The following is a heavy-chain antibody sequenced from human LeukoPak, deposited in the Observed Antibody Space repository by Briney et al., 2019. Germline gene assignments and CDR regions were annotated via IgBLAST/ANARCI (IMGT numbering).Heavy chain of an antibody. Sequence: PGGSLRLSCAASGFTFDDYAMHWVRQAPGKGLEWVSGISWNSGSIGYADSVKGQFTISRDNAKNSLYLQMNSLRAEDTALYYCAKGSQWLVRGGYFDYWGQGTLVTVSS. CDR2: ISWNSGSI. J-gene: IGHJ4*02. D-gene: IGHD6-19*01. CDR1: GFTFDDYA. CDR3: AKGSQWLVRGGYFDY. V-gene: IGHV3-9*01.